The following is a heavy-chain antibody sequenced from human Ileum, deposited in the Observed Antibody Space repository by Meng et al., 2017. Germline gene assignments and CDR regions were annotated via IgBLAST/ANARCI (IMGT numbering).Heavy chain of an antibody. D-gene: IGHD2/OR15-2a*01. CDR2: IKEDGSFK. J-gene: IGHJ3*01. V-gene: IGHV3-7*01. CDR3: ARDIIGAFDL. Sequence: GESLKISRAASGITFSSYWMSWVRQAPGKGLEWVAHIKEDGSFKNSVDSVKGRFTISRDNAKSSLYLQMNSLRAEDTAIYYCARDIIGAFDLWGRGTLVTVSS. CDR1: GITFSSYW.